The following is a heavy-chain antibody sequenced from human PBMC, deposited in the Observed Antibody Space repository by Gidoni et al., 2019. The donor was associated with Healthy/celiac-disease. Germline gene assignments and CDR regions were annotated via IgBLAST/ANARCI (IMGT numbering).Heavy chain of an antibody. D-gene: IGHD6-13*01. CDR3: ARGGIAAAGNHPFDY. CDR2: TYYRCKWYN. V-gene: IGHV6-1*01. Sequence: QVQLQQSGPGLVKPSQTLSLTCAISVDSVTSNNAAWNWIRQSPARGLEWLGRTYYRCKWYNDYAVAVKSRITINPDTSKNQFSLQLNSVTPEDTAVYYCARGGIAAAGNHPFDYWGQGTLVTVSS. J-gene: IGHJ4*02. CDR1: VDSVTSNNAA.